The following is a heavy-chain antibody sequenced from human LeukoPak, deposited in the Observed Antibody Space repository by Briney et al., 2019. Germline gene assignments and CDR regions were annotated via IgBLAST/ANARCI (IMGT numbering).Heavy chain of an antibody. CDR1: GFTFSNCA. D-gene: IGHD3-10*01. CDR2: ISNTGSDT. V-gene: IGHV3-23*01. CDR3: AKVPYSDYGSGRPPFMDV. Sequence: GGSLRLSCAASGFTFSNCAMSWVRQAPGKGLEWVSTISNTGSDTYYADSAKGRFTISRDNSENTLYLQMNNLRAEDTAIHYCAKVPYSDYGSGRPPFMDVWGQGTTVAVSS. J-gene: IGHJ6*02.